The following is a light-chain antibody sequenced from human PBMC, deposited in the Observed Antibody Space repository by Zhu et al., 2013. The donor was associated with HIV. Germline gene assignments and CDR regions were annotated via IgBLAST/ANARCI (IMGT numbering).Light chain of an antibody. CDR3: QNYKSAPFT. Sequence: DIQMTQSPLSLSASVGDRVTITCRASQGINEYLAWYQQKPGRVPKLVIYSSSALQSGVPSRFRGSGSGTESTLTISGLQSEDVATYYCQNYKSAPFTFGPGTKVDIK. CDR2: SSS. CDR1: QGINEY. V-gene: IGKV1-27*01. J-gene: IGKJ3*01.